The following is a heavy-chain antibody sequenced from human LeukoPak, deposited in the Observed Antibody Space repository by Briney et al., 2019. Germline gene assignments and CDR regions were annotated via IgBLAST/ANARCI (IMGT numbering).Heavy chain of an antibody. CDR1: GFTFSSYA. D-gene: IGHD1-1*01. CDR2: ISYDGSNK. Sequence: GGSLRLSCAASGFTFSSYAMHWVRRAPGKGLEWVAVISYDGSNKYYADSVKGRFTISRDNSKNTLYLQMNSLRAEDTAVYYCARAGGTPYFDYWGQGTLVTVSS. CDR3: ARAGGTPYFDY. J-gene: IGHJ4*02. V-gene: IGHV3-30-3*01.